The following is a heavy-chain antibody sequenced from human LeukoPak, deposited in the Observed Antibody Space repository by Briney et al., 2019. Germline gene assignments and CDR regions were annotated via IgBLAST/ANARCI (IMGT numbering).Heavy chain of an antibody. Sequence: GGSLRLSCVASGLTFSNYWIHWVRQAPGKGLGWVSRTNNDGSSTTYADFVKGRFTSSRDNAKNTLYLQMDSLRAEDTAVYYCTRSVFPYYFDCWGQGTLVTVSS. V-gene: IGHV3-74*01. D-gene: IGHD3-10*02. CDR3: TRSVFPYYFDC. CDR2: TNNDGSST. CDR1: GLTFSNYW. J-gene: IGHJ4*02.